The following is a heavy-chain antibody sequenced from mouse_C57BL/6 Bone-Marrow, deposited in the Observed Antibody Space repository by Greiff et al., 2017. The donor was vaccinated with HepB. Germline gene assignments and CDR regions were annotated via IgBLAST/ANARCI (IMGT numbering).Heavy chain of an antibody. J-gene: IGHJ2*01. CDR2: LYPRSGNT. D-gene: IGHD1-1*01. Sequence: VKLMESGAELARPGASVKLSCKASGYTFTSYGISWVKQRTGQGLEWIGELYPRSGNTYYNEKFKGKATLTADKSSSTAYMELRSLTSEDSAVYFCARSITTVVADYWGQGTTLTVSS. CDR3: ARSITTVVADY. V-gene: IGHV1-81*01. CDR1: GYTFTSYG.